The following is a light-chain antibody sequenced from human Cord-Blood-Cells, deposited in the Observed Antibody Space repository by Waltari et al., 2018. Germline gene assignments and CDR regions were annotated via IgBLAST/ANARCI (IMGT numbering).Light chain of an antibody. V-gene: IGKV1D-43*01. J-gene: IGKJ2*01. CDR3: QQYYSTSYT. CDR1: QGISSY. Sequence: AIRMTQSPFSLSASVGDRATITCWASQGISSYLAWYQQKPAKAPKLFIYYASSLQSWVPSRFSGSGSGTDYTLTISSLQPEDFATYYCQQYYSTSYTFGQGTKLEIK. CDR2: YAS.